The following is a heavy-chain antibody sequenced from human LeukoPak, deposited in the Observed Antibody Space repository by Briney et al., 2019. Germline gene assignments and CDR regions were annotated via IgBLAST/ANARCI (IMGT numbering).Heavy chain of an antibody. D-gene: IGHD3-10*01. J-gene: IGHJ6*04. CDR2: INPNSGGT. Sequence: ASVKVSCKASGYTFTGYHMHWVRQAPGQGLEWMGWINPNSGGTNYAQKFQGWVTMTRDTSISTAYMELSRLRSDDTAVYYCARGDYYGSGSYYFSPYYYYYGMDVWGKGTTVTVSS. V-gene: IGHV1-2*04. CDR3: ARGDYYGSGSYYFSPYYYYYGMDV. CDR1: GYTFTGYH.